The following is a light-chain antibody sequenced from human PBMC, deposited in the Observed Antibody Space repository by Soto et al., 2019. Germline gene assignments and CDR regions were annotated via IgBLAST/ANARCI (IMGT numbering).Light chain of an antibody. CDR1: ESVGIN. J-gene: IGKJ5*01. V-gene: IGKV3D-15*01. Sequence: EIVMTQSPATLSVSPGERATLSCWASESVGINLAWYQQKPGQAPRLLIYGASSRATGIPVRFSGSGSGTEFTLTISSLESEDFAVYYCQQYNSSPSTFGQGTRLEIK. CDR3: QQYNSSPST. CDR2: GAS.